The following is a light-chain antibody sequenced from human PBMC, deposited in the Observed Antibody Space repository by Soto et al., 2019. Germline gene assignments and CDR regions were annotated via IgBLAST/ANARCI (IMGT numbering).Light chain of an antibody. CDR1: SSGVGGYNY. V-gene: IGLV2-14*01. CDR3: RSYTSRSTYVV. Sequence: QSALTQPASVSGSPGQSSTISCTGTSSGVGGYNYVSWYQQHPGRAPKLMLYDVSNRPSRVSHRFSGSKSGNTASLAISGLQAEYEADYYCRSYTSRSTYVVFGGGTKLTLL. CDR2: DVS. J-gene: IGLJ2*01.